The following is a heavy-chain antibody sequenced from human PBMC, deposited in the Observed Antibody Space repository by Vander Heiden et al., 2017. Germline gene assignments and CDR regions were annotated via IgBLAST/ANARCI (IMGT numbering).Heavy chain of an antibody. J-gene: IGHJ5*02. D-gene: IGHD2-21*02. V-gene: IGHV3-21*01. CDR3: ARLSKLVVTA. CDR2: ISSSSSYI. CDR1: GFTFSSHS. Sequence: EVQLVESGGGLVKPGGSLRLSCAASGFTFSSHSMNWVRQAPGKGLEWVSSISSSSSYIYYADSVKGRFTISRDNAKNSLYLQMNSLRAEDTAVYYCARLSKLVVTAWGQGTLVTVSS.